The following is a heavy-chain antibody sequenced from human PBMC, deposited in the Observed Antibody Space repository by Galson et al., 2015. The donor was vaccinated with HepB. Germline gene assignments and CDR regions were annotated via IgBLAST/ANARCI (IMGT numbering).Heavy chain of an antibody. J-gene: IGHJ6*02. V-gene: IGHV3-30*09. CDR3: AKGHYDRGGMDV. CDR2: ISYNGTTK. CDR1: GFNFSSYA. Sequence: SLRLSCAASGFNFSSYAFHWVRHGPGKGLEWVAVISYNGTTKYHADSVEGRFAISRDNSRNTVYLQMNRLRPEDTAAYYCAKGHYDRGGMDVWGQGTTVAVSS. D-gene: IGHD3-22*01.